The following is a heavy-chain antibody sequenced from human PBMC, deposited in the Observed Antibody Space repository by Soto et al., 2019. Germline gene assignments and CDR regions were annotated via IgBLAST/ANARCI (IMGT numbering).Heavy chain of an antibody. D-gene: IGHD3-10*01. CDR1: GFTFSSYG. J-gene: IGHJ4*02. CDR3: AKDRLGVIRILSIDY. V-gene: IGHV3-30*18. Sequence: QVQLVESGGGVVQPGRSLRLSCAASGFTFSSYGMHWVRQAPGKGLEWVAVISYDGSNKYYADSVKGRFTISRDNSKNTLYLQMNSLRAEDTAVYYCAKDRLGVIRILSIDYWGQGTLVTVSS. CDR2: ISYDGSNK.